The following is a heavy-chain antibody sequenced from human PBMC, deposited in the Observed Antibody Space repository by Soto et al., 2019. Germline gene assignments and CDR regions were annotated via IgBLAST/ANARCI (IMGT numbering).Heavy chain of an antibody. V-gene: IGHV4-30-4*01. D-gene: IGHD1-7*01. CDR3: ARGDNWNYNGYGMDV. CDR2: IYYSGTT. CDR1: GGSISSGDYY. Sequence: SETLSLTCTVSGGSISSGDYYWSWIRQPPGKGLEWIGYIYYSGTTYYNPSLKSRVTISVDTSKNQFSLKVSSVTAADTAVYYCARGDNWNYNGYGMDVWGQGTTVTVSS. J-gene: IGHJ6*02.